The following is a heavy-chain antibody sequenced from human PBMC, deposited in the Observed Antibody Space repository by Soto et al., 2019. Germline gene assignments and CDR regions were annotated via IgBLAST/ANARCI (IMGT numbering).Heavy chain of an antibody. J-gene: IGHJ4*02. D-gene: IGHD2-8*02. CDR3: ARGDYGTGGYPFPYFDY. CDR2: INPDSGAT. V-gene: IGHV1-2*02. CDR1: GYSFTGYY. Sequence: HEHLVQCGAEVKRPGASLNVSCKASGYSFTGYYIHWVRQAPGQGLEWMGWINPDSGATNYAQNFQGRVTLTSDTSISTASMDLTSLTSDDTAVYYCARGDYGTGGYPFPYFDYWGQGTLVIVSP.